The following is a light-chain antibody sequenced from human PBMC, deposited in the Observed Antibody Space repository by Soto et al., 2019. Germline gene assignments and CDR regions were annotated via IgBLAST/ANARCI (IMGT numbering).Light chain of an antibody. J-gene: IGLJ1*01. CDR2: MNN. V-gene: IGLV1-47*01. Sequence: QPVLTQPPSASGTPGQRVTISCSGSSSNIGSNYVYWYQQLPGTAPKLLIYMNNQRPSGVPDRFSGSKSGTSASLAISGLRSEDEADYYCAAWDDSLSANYVFGTGTKVTVL. CDR3: AAWDDSLSANYV. CDR1: SSNIGSNY.